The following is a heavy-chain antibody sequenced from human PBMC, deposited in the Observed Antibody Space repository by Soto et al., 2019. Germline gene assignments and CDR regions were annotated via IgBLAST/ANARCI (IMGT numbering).Heavy chain of an antibody. J-gene: IGHJ6*02. CDR1: GFTFSSYA. Sequence: EVPLLESGGGLVQPGGSLRLSCAASGFTFSSYAMSWVRQAPGKGLEWVSAISGSGGSTYYADSVKGRFTISRDNSKNTLYLQMNSLRAEDTAVYYCAKARLLLWFGSDNNRGMDVWGQGTTVTVSS. CDR2: ISGSGGST. D-gene: IGHD3-10*01. V-gene: IGHV3-23*01. CDR3: AKARLLLWFGSDNNRGMDV.